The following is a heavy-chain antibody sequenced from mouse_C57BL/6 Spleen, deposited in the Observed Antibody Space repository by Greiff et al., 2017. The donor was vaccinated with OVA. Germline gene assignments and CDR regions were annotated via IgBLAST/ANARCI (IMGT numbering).Heavy chain of an antibody. Sequence: VKVVESGAELAKPGASVKLSCKASGYTFTSYWMHWVKQRPGQGLEWIGYINPSSGYTKYNQKFKDKATLTADKSSSTAYMQLSSLTYEDSAVYYCARSPITTVVALDYWGQGTTLTVSS. J-gene: IGHJ2*01. V-gene: IGHV1-7*01. D-gene: IGHD1-1*01. CDR3: ARSPITTVVALDY. CDR2: INPSSGYT. CDR1: GYTFTSYW.